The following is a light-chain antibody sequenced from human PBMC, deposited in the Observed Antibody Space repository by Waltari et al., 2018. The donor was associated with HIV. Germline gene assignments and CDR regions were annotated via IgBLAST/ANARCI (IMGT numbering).Light chain of an antibody. CDR3: QQRSNWPPEFT. V-gene: IGKV3-11*01. CDR2: DAP. J-gene: IGKJ3*01. CDR1: QSVNNY. Sequence: ETVLTQSPATLSLSPGERATLCCRASQSVNNYLAWYQQKPGQAPRLLIYDAPYRATGIAARFSGSGSGTDFTLTISSLEPEDFAVYYYQQRSNWPPEFTFGPGTKVDIK.